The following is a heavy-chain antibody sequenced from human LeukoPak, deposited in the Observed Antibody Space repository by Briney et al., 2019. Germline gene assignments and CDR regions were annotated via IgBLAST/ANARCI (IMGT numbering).Heavy chain of an antibody. Sequence: PGGSLRLSCAASGFTVISYAMRWVRQAPGKGRELVSAISGSGGSTYYEEYLKGRFTNPRANSKNTLYLQMNRMRAQDPAVYYCANDQRVVGGRHGSYYYGMDVWRQATTVTVSS. V-gene: IGHV3-23*01. J-gene: IGHJ6*02. CDR3: ANDQRVVGGRHGSYYYGMDV. CDR2: ISGSGGST. CDR1: GFTVISYA. D-gene: IGHD3-10*01.